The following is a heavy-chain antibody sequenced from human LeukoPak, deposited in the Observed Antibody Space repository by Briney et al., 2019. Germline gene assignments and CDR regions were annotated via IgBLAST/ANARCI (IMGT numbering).Heavy chain of an antibody. CDR2: INHSGST. V-gene: IGHV4-34*01. CDR1: GGSFSGYY. CDR3: ARDVSGSYRVDVFDP. J-gene: IGHJ5*02. D-gene: IGHD1-26*01. Sequence: SETLSLTCAVYGGSFSGYYWSWIRQPPGKGLEWIGEINHSGSTNYNPSLKSRVTISVDTSKNQFSLKLSSVTAADTAVYYCARDVSGSYRVDVFDPWGQGTLVTVSS.